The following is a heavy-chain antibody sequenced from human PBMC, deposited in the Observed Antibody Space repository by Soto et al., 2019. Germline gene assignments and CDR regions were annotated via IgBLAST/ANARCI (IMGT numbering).Heavy chain of an antibody. CDR3: ARESRNILTGYYIFDY. D-gene: IGHD3-9*01. J-gene: IGHJ4*02. V-gene: IGHV5-51*01. CDR2: IYPGNSDI. CDR1: GYSFATYW. Sequence: HGESLKISCKGSGYSFATYWIAWVRQMPGKGLEWMGIIYPGNSDIRYSPSLQGQVTIKYNPSLQGQATISADESSRTAYLQWSNLKASDSAVYYCARESRNILTGYYIFDYWGQGTLVTVSS.